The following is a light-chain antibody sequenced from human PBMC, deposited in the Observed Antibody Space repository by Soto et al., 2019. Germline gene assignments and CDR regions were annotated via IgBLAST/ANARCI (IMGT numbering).Light chain of an antibody. J-gene: IGLJ1*01. CDR3: SSYTSTSIV. Sequence: QSALTQPASVSGSPGQSITISCTGTSSDVGGYNYVSWYRRHPGKAPKLMIYDVSNRPSGVSNRFSGSKSGNTASLTISGLQAEDEADYHCSSYTSTSIVFGTGTKVTVL. CDR1: SSDVGGYNY. CDR2: DVS. V-gene: IGLV2-14*01.